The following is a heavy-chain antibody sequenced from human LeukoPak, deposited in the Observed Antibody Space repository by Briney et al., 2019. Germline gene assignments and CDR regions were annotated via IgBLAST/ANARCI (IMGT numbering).Heavy chain of an antibody. V-gene: IGHV3-48*03. D-gene: IGHD2-15*01. J-gene: IGHJ3*02. CDR1: GFTFSSYE. Sequence: PGGSLRLSCAASGFTFSSYEMKWVRQAPGKGLEWVSYISNRGSTIYYADSVKGRFTISRDNAKNSLYLQMNGLRAEDTAVYYCARYKGYCSGGSCSDAFGIWGQGTMVTVSS. CDR3: ARYKGYCSGGSCSDAFGI. CDR2: ISNRGSTI.